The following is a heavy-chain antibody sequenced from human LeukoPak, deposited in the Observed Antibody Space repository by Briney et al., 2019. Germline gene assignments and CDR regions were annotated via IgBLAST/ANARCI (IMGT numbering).Heavy chain of an antibody. V-gene: IGHV3-21*01. CDR2: ISSSSNYI. J-gene: IGHJ4*02. Sequence: GGSLRLSCAASRFTFSSYSMNWVRQAPGKGLEWVSSISSSSNYIYYADSVKGRFTISRDNAKNSLYLQMNSLRAEDTAVYYCARTYYDILTGYNPYFDYWGQGILVTVSS. D-gene: IGHD3-9*01. CDR3: ARTYYDILTGYNPYFDY. CDR1: RFTFSSYS.